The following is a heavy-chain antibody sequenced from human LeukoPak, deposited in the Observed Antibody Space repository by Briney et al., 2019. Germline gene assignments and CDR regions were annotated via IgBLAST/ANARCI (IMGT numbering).Heavy chain of an antibody. CDR2: ISYDGSNK. D-gene: IGHD3-22*01. V-gene: IGHV3-30*03. CDR3: ARVDYYDSLGAFDI. CDR1: GFTFSSYG. J-gene: IGHJ3*02. Sequence: GGSLRLSCAASGFTFSSYGMHWVRQAPGKGLEWVAVISYDGSNKYYADSVKGRFTISRDNSKNTLYLQMNSLRAEDTAVYYCARVDYYDSLGAFDIWAKGQWSPSLQ.